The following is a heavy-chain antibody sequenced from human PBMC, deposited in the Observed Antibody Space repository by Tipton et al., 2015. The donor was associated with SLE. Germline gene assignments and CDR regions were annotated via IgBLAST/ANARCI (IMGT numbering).Heavy chain of an antibody. Sequence: LRLSCAVYGGSFSGYYWSWFRQPPGEGLEWIGEINQRGSATYNPSLKSRVTVSPDTSKTQFSLQLKSVTAADTAVYYCARNLADGTGWYFDLWGRGTRVTVSS. V-gene: IGHV4-34*01. CDR1: GGSFSGYY. CDR2: INQRGSA. J-gene: IGHJ2*01. CDR3: ARNLADGTGWYFDL. D-gene: IGHD5-24*01.